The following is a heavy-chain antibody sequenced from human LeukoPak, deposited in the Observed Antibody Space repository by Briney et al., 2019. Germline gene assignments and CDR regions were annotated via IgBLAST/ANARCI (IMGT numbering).Heavy chain of an antibody. V-gene: IGHV1-2*02. J-gene: IGHJ3*02. D-gene: IGHD3-10*01. CDR2: INPNSGGT. CDR3: ARGPYHYYGSGSPQYDAFDI. CDR1: GYAFTGYY. Sequence: ASVKESCKASGYAFTGYYLHWVRQAPGQGLEWMGWINPNSGGTNYAQKFQGRVTMTRDTPISTAYMELIRLRSDDTAVYYCARGPYHYYGSGSPQYDAFDIWGQGTMVTVSS.